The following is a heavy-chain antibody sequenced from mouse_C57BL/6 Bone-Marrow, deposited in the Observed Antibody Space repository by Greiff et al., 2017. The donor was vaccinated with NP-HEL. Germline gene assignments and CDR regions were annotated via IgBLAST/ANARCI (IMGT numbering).Heavy chain of an antibody. J-gene: IGHJ4*01. D-gene: IGHD2-4*01. CDR2: LSSGGDYI. CDR1: GFTFSSYA. Sequence: EVMLVESGEGLVKPGGSLKLSCAASGFTFSSYAMSWVRQTPEKRLEWVAYLSSGGDYIYYADTVKGRFTISRDNARNTLYLQMSSLKSEDTAMYYCTMITTRGYYAMDYWGQGTSVTVSS. V-gene: IGHV5-9-1*02. CDR3: TMITTRGYYAMDY.